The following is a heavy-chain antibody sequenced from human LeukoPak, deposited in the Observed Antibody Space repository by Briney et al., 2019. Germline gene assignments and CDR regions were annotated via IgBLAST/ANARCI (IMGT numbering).Heavy chain of an antibody. CDR3: AKHYYTSGYYGALDI. D-gene: IGHD3-22*01. V-gene: IGHV3-66*01. J-gene: IGHJ3*02. CDR1: GFTVSSNY. Sequence: PGGSLRLSCAASGFTVSSNYMSWVRQAPGKGLEWVSVIYSGGSTYYADSVKGRFTISRDNSKNTLYLQVNSLRAEDTAVYYCAKHYYTSGYYGALDIWGQGTTVTVSA. CDR2: IYSGGST.